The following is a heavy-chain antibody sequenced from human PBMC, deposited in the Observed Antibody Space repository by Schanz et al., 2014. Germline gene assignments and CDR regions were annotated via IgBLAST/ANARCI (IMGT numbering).Heavy chain of an antibody. V-gene: IGHV1-18*01. D-gene: IGHD6-13*01. CDR2: ISSYNGDT. J-gene: IGHJ3*02. CDR1: GYTFSLYG. CDR3: ARNIIATARAYDI. Sequence: QVQLVQSGAEVKKPGASVKVSCKASGYTFSLYGISWVRQAPGQGLEWMGGISSYNGDTNYAQKLQGRVTMTTDTSTSTVYMELRSLRSDDTAVYYCARNIIATARAYDIWGQGTMVTVSS.